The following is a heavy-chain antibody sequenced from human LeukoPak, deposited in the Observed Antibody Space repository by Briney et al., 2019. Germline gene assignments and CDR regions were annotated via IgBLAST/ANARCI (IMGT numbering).Heavy chain of an antibody. J-gene: IGHJ4*02. D-gene: IGHD3-10*01. Sequence: SETLSLTCSVSGGSISSYCWNWIRQSPGKGLEWIGYIYYSGNTYYNPSLKSRVTISIDTSKNQFSLRLTSVTAADTAVYYCAGDTYGSDYWGQGTLVTVSS. CDR3: AGDTYGSDY. CDR1: GGSISSYC. CDR2: IYYSGNT. V-gene: IGHV4-59*01.